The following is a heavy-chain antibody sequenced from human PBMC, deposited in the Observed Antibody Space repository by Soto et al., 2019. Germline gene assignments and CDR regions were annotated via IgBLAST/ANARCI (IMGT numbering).Heavy chain of an antibody. Sequence: ETLSLTCTVSGGSISSSSYYWGWIRQPPGKGLEWIGSIYYSGSTYYNPSLKSRVTISVDTSKNQFSLKLSSVTAADTAVYYCARLGVPGIAAAGPDFDYWGQGTLVTVSS. D-gene: IGHD6-13*01. CDR1: GGSISSSSYY. J-gene: IGHJ4*02. CDR3: ARLGVPGIAAAGPDFDY. V-gene: IGHV4-39*01. CDR2: IYYSGST.